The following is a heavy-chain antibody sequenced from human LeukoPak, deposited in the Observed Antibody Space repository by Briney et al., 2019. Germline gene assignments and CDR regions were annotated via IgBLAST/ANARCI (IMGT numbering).Heavy chain of an antibody. V-gene: IGHV3-30*07. CDR3: ARDLTTVTSDY. J-gene: IGHJ4*02. CDR2: DGSDT. D-gene: IGHD4-17*01. Sequence: DGSDTNYADSVKGRFTISRDNSKNTLYLQMNSLRAEDTAVYYCARDLTTVTSDYWGQGTLVTVSS.